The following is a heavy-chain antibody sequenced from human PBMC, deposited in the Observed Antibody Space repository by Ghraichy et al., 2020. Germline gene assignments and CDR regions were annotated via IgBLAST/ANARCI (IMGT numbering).Heavy chain of an antibody. D-gene: IGHD3-9*01. CDR1: GFTFSSYS. J-gene: IGHJ3*02. CDR2: ISSSSSYI. Sequence: GESLNISCAASGFTFSSYSMNWVRQAPGKGLEWVSSISSSSSYIYYADSVKGRFTISRDNAKNSLYLQMNSLRAEDTAVYYCARYYDILTYAFDIWGQGTMVTVSS. V-gene: IGHV3-21*01. CDR3: ARYYDILTYAFDI.